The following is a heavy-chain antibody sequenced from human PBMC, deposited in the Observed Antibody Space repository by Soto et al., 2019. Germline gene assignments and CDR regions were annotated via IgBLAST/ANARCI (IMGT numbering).Heavy chain of an antibody. CDR1: EFSFSGYA. CDR2: ISGSGGST. V-gene: IGHV3-23*01. J-gene: IGHJ4*02. CDR3: AKDSDIVATIFSRGNTFFDY. D-gene: IGHD5-12*01. Sequence: PWLSLRLSCGAAEFSFSGYATSWVSQAPGKGLEWVSAISGSGGSTYYAESVKGRFTISRDNSKNTLYLQMNSLRAEDTAVYYCAKDSDIVATIFSRGNTFFDYWGPGTLVTVSS.